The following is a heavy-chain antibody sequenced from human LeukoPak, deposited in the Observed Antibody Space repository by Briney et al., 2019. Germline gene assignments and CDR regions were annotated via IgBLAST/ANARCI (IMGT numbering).Heavy chain of an antibody. D-gene: IGHD1-26*01. CDR2: FYSGGST. CDR3: ARGGIVGATMVPDAFDI. Sequence: PSETLSLTCTVSGGSISSYYWSWIRQPAGKGLEWIGRFYSGGSTDYNPSLKSRVTMSVDTSKNQFSLKLSSVTAADTAVYYCARGGIVGATMVPDAFDIWGQGTMVTVSS. J-gene: IGHJ3*02. V-gene: IGHV4-4*07. CDR1: GGSISSYY.